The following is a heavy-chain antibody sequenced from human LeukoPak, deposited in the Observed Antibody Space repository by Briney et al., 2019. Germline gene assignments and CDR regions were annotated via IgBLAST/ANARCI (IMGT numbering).Heavy chain of an antibody. CDR2: INQGGSAK. CDR3: ARASGLRSTQDY. V-gene: IGHV3-7*03. Sequence: GGSLSLSCAASRFTYNNYWRTWLPQSPGKGREGVTNINQGGSAKNYVDPVKGRFTITRDNARNSLYLQMNSLSPEDTALYYCARASGLRSTQDYWGQGTLVTVSS. D-gene: IGHD1-1*01. CDR1: RFTYNNYW. J-gene: IGHJ4*02.